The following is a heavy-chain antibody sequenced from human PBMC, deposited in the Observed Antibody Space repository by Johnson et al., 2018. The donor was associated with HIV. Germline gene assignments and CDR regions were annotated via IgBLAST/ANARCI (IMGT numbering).Heavy chain of an antibody. CDR1: GFPFDDYG. J-gene: IGHJ3*02. CDR3: AKESKWESRTPHDFDI. V-gene: IGHV3-30*18. CDR2: ISYAGSNK. D-gene: IGHD1-26*01. Sequence: QVQLVESGGGVVRPGGSLRLSCAASGFPFDDYGMSWVRQAPGKGLEWVAVISYAGSNKYYADSVKGRFTISRDNSKNTLNLQMKSLRAEDTAVYYCAKESKWESRTPHDFDIWGQGTMVTVSS.